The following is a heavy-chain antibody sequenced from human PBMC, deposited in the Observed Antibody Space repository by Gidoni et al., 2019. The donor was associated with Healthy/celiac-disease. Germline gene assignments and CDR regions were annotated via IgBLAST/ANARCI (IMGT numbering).Heavy chain of an antibody. J-gene: IGHJ2*01. CDR1: GLTFRSYE. CDR2: ISSSCSTI. D-gene: IGHD3-9*01. V-gene: IGHV3-48*03. CDR3: ARDGHYDILTDARYFDL. Sequence: EVQLVEAGGGLGQPGGSLRLSWAAAGLTFRSYEMNWVRQAPGKGLEWVSYISSSCSTIYYADSVKGRFTISRDNAKNSLYLQMNSLRAEDTAVYYCARDGHYDILTDARYFDLWGRGTLVTVSS.